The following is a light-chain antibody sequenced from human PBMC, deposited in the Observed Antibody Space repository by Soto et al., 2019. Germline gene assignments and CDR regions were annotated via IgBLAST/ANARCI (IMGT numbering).Light chain of an antibody. CDR1: SSNIGGNS. CDR3: GSWDSSLSAYV. Sequence: QSVLTQPPSVSAAPGQKVTISCSGSSSNIGGNSVSWYQQLPGTAPKLLIYDDNKRPSGIPDRFSGSKSGTSATLGITGFQTGDEADCYYGSWDSSLSAYVFGTGTSHRP. CDR2: DDN. V-gene: IGLV1-51*01. J-gene: IGLJ1*01.